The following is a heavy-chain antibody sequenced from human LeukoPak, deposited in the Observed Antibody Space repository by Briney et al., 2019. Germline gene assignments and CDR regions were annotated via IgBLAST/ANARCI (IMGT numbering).Heavy chain of an antibody. CDR1: GYSVSNHW. V-gene: IGHV5-51*01. J-gene: IGHJ4*02. CDR3: ARHGGSPKPYFDY. D-gene: IGHD2-15*01. CDR2: IYLGDSET. Sequence: EESLKISCQDFGYSVSNHWIGWVRQMPGKGLEWMGIIYLGDSETRYSPSFQGQVTISADKSISTAYLQWSSLKASDTAMYYCARHGGSPKPYFDYWGQGTLVTVSS.